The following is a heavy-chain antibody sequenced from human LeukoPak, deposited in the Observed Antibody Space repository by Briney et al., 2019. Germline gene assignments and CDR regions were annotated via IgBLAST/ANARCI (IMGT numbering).Heavy chain of an antibody. CDR2: ITASGGNK. CDR1: GFTFSSYA. D-gene: IGHD5-18*01. Sequence: PGGSLRLSCAASGFTFSSYAMGWARQAPGKGLEWVSAITASGGNKYYTDSVKGRFTISRDNSKTTLYLQVNSLRAEDTAVYYCAKGNGYSYGRYYFDYWGQGTLVTVSS. J-gene: IGHJ4*02. V-gene: IGHV3-23*01. CDR3: AKGNGYSYGRYYFDY.